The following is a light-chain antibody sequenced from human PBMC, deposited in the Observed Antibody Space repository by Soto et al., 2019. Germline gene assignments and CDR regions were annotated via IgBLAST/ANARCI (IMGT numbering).Light chain of an antibody. CDR3: CSYAGDSADVV. V-gene: IGLV2-23*01. Sequence: QLVLTQPASVSGSPGQSITISCTGTSSDVGSYKLVSWYQQHPDKAPKLIIYEGNKRPSGVSNRFSGSKSGDTASLTISGLQAEDEADYYCCSYAGDSADVVFGGGTKVTVL. CDR1: SSDVGSYKL. J-gene: IGLJ2*01. CDR2: EGN.